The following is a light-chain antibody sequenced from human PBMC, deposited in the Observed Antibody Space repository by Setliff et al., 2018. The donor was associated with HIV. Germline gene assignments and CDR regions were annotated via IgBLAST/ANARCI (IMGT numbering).Light chain of an antibody. Sequence: QSVLAQPPSASGTPGQKVTISCSGSSSNIGSNVVNWYQHVPGTAPKLLIYSDNQRASGIPDRFSASTSGTSASLAINGLQSEDEADYYCASWDDSLNGRGVFGGGTKVTVL. CDR3: ASWDDSLNGRGV. CDR1: SSNIGSNV. J-gene: IGLJ3*02. V-gene: IGLV1-44*01. CDR2: SDN.